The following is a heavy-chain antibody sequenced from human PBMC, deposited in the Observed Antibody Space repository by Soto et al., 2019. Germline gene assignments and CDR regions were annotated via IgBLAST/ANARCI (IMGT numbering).Heavy chain of an antibody. V-gene: IGHV4-59*08. Sequence: QVQLQESGPGLVKPSETLSLTCTVSGGSISSYYWSWIRQPPGKGLEWIGSIYHTGITNYNPSLRRRVSISIDMSKNQFSLTLSSVTAADTAVYHWARQYGALTVAFDYWGQGALVTVSS. D-gene: IGHD2-21*02. CDR3: ARQYGALTVAFDY. J-gene: IGHJ4*02. CDR2: IYHTGIT. CDR1: GGSISSYY.